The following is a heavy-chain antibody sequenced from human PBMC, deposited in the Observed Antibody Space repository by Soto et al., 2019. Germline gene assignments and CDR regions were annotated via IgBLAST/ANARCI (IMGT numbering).Heavy chain of an antibody. CDR2: ISWTSAAI. V-gene: IGHV3-9*01. CDR1: GFTFDDYA. D-gene: IGHD6-13*01. Sequence: MQLVESGGALIEPGRSLRLSCAASGFTFDDYAIHWVRQAPGKGLEWVSGISWTSAAIDYAVSVKGRFTIVRDNAMNSLYLQMNHLRPEDTAFYYCAKDRGSSSWDPIFDFWGQGILVTVSS. J-gene: IGHJ4*02. CDR3: AKDRGSSSWDPIFDF.